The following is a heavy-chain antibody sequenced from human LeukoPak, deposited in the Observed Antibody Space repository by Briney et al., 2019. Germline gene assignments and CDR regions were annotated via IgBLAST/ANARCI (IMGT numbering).Heavy chain of an antibody. CDR2: IYYSGST. J-gene: IGHJ4*02. D-gene: IGHD1-14*01. V-gene: IGHV4-39*01. Sequence: SETLSLTCTVSGGSISSSSYYWGWIRQPPGKGLEWIGSIYYSGSTYYNPSLKSRVTISVDTSKNQFSLKLSSVTAADTAVYYCARHPIAFRTGRYFDYWGQGTLVTVSS. CDR3: ARHPIAFRTGRYFDY. CDR1: GGSISSSSYY.